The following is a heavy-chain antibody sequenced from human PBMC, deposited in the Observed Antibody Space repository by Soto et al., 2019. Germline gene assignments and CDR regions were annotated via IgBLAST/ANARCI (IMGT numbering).Heavy chain of an antibody. D-gene: IGHD3-3*01. Sequence: GGSLRLSCAASGFTFSSYSMNWVRQAPGKGLEWVSYISSSSSTIYYADSVKGRFTISRDNAKNSLYLQMNSLRDEDTAVYYCARDRIFGVVISRYDYYGMDVWGQGTTVTVSS. J-gene: IGHJ6*02. CDR2: ISSSSSTI. CDR3: ARDRIFGVVISRYDYYGMDV. CDR1: GFTFSSYS. V-gene: IGHV3-48*02.